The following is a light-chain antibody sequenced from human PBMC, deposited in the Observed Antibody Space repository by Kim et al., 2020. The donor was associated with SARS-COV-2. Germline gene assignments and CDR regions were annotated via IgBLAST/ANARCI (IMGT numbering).Light chain of an antibody. CDR2: ATT. V-gene: IGKV1-16*01. J-gene: IGKJ2*02. CDR3: QQYNSYPRT. Sequence: SASVGDSVTITCRASQNFSHDLAWFQVKPGKAPKSLIYATTRLHSGVPPRFSGSGSGTDFTLTISNLQPEDFATYYCQQYNSYPRTFGQGTKLEI. CDR1: QNFSHD.